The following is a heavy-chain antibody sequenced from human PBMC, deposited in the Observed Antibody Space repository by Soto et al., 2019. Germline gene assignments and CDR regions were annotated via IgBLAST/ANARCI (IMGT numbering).Heavy chain of an antibody. D-gene: IGHD5-12*01. J-gene: IGHJ5*02. Sequence: GGSLRLSCAASGFTFSSYAMSWARQAPGKGLEWVSAISGSGGSTYYADSVKGRFTISRDNSKNTLYLQMNSLRAEDTAVYDWAKDRSVDIVATNWFDPWGQGTLVTVSS. V-gene: IGHV3-23*01. CDR2: ISGSGGST. CDR3: AKDRSVDIVATNWFDP. CDR1: GFTFSSYA.